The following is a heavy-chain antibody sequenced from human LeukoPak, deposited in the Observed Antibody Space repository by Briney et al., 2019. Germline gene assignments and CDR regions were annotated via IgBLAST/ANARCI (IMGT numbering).Heavy chain of an antibody. CDR2: IKQDGSEK. J-gene: IGHJ5*02. CDR3: ARGGYDFWSGYYVGP. D-gene: IGHD3-3*01. V-gene: IGHV3-7*01. Sequence: GGSLRLSCAASGFTFSSYWMSWVRQAPGEGLEWVSNIKQDGSEKYYVDSVKGRFTISRDNAKNSLYLQMNSLRAEDTAVYYCARGGYDFWSGYYVGPWGQGSLVTVSS. CDR1: GFTFSSYW.